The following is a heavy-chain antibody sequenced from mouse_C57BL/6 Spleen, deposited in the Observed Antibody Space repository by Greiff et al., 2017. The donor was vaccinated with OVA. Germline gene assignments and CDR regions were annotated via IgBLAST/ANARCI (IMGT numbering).Heavy chain of an antibody. CDR2: ISSGGDYI. Sequence: EVKVEESGEGLVKPGGSLKLSCAASGFTFSSYAMSWVRQTPEKRLEWVAYISSGGDYIYYADTVKGRFTISRDNARNTLYLQMSSLKSEDTAMYYCTRDHDYGFDYWGQGTTLTVSS. D-gene: IGHD2-4*01. V-gene: IGHV5-9-1*02. J-gene: IGHJ2*01. CDR3: TRDHDYGFDY. CDR1: GFTFSSYA.